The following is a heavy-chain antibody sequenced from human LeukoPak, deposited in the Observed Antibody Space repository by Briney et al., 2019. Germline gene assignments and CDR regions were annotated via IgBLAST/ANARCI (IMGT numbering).Heavy chain of an antibody. J-gene: IGHJ3*02. Sequence: GGSLRLSCAASGFIFDDYGMNWVRQAPGKGLEWVSGINWNGGSTGYADSVKGRFVISRDNAKKSLYLQMNSLRAEDTALYQCARAGVGAFDIWGQGTMVTVSS. D-gene: IGHD1-26*01. CDR1: GFIFDDYG. CDR2: INWNGGST. CDR3: ARAGVGAFDI. V-gene: IGHV3-20*01.